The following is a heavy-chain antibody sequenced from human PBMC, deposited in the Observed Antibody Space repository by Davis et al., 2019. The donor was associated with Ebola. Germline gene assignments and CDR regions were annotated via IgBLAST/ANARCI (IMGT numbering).Heavy chain of an antibody. CDR3: VTGNYYGFDI. V-gene: IGHV1-18*01. D-gene: IGHD1-26*01. CDR1: GYTFSNYG. CDR2: INPYRGNT. J-gene: IGHJ3*02. Sequence: ASVKVSCKASGYTFSNYGLIWVRQAPGQGLEWMGWINPYRGNTNYAQNLQGRVTMTTDTSTDTAYMELWSLRSDDTAVFYCVTGNYYGFDIWGQGTLVIVSS.